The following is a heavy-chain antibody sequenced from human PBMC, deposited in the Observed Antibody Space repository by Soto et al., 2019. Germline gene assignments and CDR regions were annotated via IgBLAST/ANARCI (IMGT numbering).Heavy chain of an antibody. Sequence: EVQPLESGGGLVQPGGSLRLSCAASGFTFSSYAMSWVRQAPGKGLEWVSAISGSGGSTYYADSVKGRFTISGDNSKNTLYVQVNSLRAEDTAVYYCAKCGATMVLGVIITFYYYYGMDVWGQGTTVTVSS. V-gene: IGHV3-23*01. CDR2: ISGSGGST. CDR3: AKCGATMVLGVIITFYYYYGMDV. J-gene: IGHJ6*02. D-gene: IGHD3-10*01. CDR1: GFTFSSYA.